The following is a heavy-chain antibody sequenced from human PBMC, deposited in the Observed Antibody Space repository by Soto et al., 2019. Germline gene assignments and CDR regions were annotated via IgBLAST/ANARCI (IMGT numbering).Heavy chain of an antibody. V-gene: IGHV3-74*01. CDR3: ARGAGIGYDFWSGYYLFETDRGNSYYYYYMDV. CDR1: GFTFSSYW. J-gene: IGHJ6*03. CDR2: INSDGSST. D-gene: IGHD3-3*01. Sequence: GGSLRLSCAASGFTFSSYWMHWVRQAPGKGLVWVSRINSDGSSTSYADSVKGRFTISRDNAKNTLYLQMNSLRAEDTAVYYCARGAGIGYDFWSGYYLFETDRGNSYYYYYMDVWGKGTTVTVSS.